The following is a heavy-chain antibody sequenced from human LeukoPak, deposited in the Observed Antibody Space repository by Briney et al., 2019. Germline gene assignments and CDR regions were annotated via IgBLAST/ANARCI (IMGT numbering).Heavy chain of an antibody. CDR2: IYHSGST. CDR1: GGSISSGGYS. CDR3: ARGQFQRDY. Sequence: PSQTLSLTCAVSGGSISSGGYSWSWIRQPPGKGLEWIGYIYHSGSTYYNPSLKSRVTISVDTSKNQFSLNLRSVTAADTAVYYCARGQFQRDYWGQGTLVTVSS. V-gene: IGHV4-30-2*01. J-gene: IGHJ4*02.